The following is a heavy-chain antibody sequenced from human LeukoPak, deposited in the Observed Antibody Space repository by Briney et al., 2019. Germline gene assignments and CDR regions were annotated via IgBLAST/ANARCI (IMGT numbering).Heavy chain of an antibody. D-gene: IGHD3-22*01. CDR1: GFTFNTYA. J-gene: IGHJ4*02. Sequence: PGGSLRLSCAASGFTFNTYAMSWVRQAPGKGLEWVSAISGSGGSTYYADSVQGRFTISRDNSKNTLYLQMNSLRAEDTAVYYCAKSHYYDSSGYFDYWGQGTLVTVSS. V-gene: IGHV3-23*01. CDR3: AKSHYYDSSGYFDY. CDR2: ISGSGGST.